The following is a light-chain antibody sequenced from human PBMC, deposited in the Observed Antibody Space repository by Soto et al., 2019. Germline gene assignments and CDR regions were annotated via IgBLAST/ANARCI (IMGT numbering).Light chain of an antibody. CDR1: QSVSSSY. CDR3: QNYNSAPWT. CDR2: GAS. V-gene: IGKV3-20*01. J-gene: IGKJ1*01. Sequence: EIVLTQSPGTLSLSPGERATLSCRASQSVSSSYLAWYQQKPGQAPRLLIYGASSRATGIPDRFSGSGSGTDFTLTISRLEPEDVATYYCQNYNSAPWTFGQGTKVEIK.